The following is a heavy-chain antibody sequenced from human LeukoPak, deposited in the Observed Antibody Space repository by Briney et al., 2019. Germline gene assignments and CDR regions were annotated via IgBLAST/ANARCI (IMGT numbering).Heavy chain of an antibody. V-gene: IGHV3-21*01. CDR2: ISSSSHYI. CDR3: ARDHYGMDV. Sequence: GGSLRLSCAASGFTFSSYAMSWVRQAPGKGLEWVSSISSSSHYIYYADSVKGRFTISRDNAKNSLYVQMNSLRAEDTAVYYCARDHYGMDVWGQGTKVTVSS. CDR1: GFTFSSYA. J-gene: IGHJ6*02.